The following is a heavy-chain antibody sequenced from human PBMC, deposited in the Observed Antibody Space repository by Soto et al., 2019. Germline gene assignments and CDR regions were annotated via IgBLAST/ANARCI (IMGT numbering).Heavy chain of an antibody. Sequence: SETLSLTCTVSGGSISSYYWSWIRQPAGKGLEWIGRIYTSGSTNYNPSLKSRVTMSVDTSKNQFSLRLSSVTAADTAVCYCAREREYSGSYYPTDAFDIWGQGTMVTVSS. CDR1: GGSISSYY. CDR3: AREREYSGSYYPTDAFDI. D-gene: IGHD1-26*01. J-gene: IGHJ3*02. V-gene: IGHV4-4*07. CDR2: IYTSGST.